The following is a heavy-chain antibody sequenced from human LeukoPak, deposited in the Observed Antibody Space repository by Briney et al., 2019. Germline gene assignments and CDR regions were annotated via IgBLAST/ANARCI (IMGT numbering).Heavy chain of an antibody. CDR2: IIPIFGTA. Sequence: SVKVSCKASGGTFSSYAISWVRQAPGQGLEWMGGIIPIFGTANYAQKFQGRVTITTDESTSTAYMELSSLRSEDTAVYYCARGDPDYGDDPRFDYWGQGTLVTVSS. V-gene: IGHV1-69*05. D-gene: IGHD4-17*01. J-gene: IGHJ4*02. CDR1: GGTFSSYA. CDR3: ARGDPDYGDDPRFDY.